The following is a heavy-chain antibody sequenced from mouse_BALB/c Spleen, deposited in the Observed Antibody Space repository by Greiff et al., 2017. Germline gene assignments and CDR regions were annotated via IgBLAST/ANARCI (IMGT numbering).Heavy chain of an antibody. CDR3: ERSMITSFDY. V-gene: IGHV5-6-5*01. J-gene: IGHJ2*01. Sequence: EVMLVESGGGLVKPGGSLKLSCAASGFTFSSYAMSWVRQTPEKRLEWVASISSGGSTYYPDSVKGRFTISRDNARNILYLQMSSLRSEDTALYYCERSMITSFDYWGQGTTLTVSS. CDR2: ISSGGST. CDR1: GFTFSSYA. D-gene: IGHD2-4*01.